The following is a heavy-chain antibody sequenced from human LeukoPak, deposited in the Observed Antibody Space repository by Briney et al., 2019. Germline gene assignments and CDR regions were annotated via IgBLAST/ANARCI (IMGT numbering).Heavy chain of an antibody. CDR1: GGSISSGSYY. D-gene: IGHD6-19*01. CDR2: IYTSGST. J-gene: IGHJ4*02. Sequence: SQSLSLTCTVPGGSISSGSYYLSWIRQPAGKGLEWIGRIYTSGSTNYDPSLMSRVTISVDTSKNQFSLKLSSVTAADTAVYYCARGISGEFDYWGQGTLVTVSS. CDR3: ARGISGEFDY. V-gene: IGHV4-61*02.